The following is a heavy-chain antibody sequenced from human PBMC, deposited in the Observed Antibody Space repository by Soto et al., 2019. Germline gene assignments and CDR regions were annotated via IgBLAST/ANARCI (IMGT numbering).Heavy chain of an antibody. J-gene: IGHJ6*02. CDR1: GYTFTSYG. Sequence: ASVKVSCKASGYTFTSYGISWVRQAPGQGLEWMGWISAYNGNTNYAQKLQGRVTMTTDTSTSTAYMELRSLRSDDTAVYYCARDGSSSTEGYYYYGMDVWGQGTTVTVS. D-gene: IGHD6-6*01. CDR3: ARDGSSSTEGYYYYGMDV. V-gene: IGHV1-18*01. CDR2: ISAYNGNT.